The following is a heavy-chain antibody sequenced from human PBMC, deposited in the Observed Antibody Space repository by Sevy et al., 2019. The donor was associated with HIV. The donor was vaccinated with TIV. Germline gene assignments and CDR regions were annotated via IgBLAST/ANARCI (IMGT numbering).Heavy chain of an antibody. Sequence: ASVKVSCKASGYTFTGYYMHWVRQAPGQGLEWMGWINPNSGGTNYAQKFQGRVTMTRDTSLSTAYMELSRLRSDDTAVYYCARTPEAGSSWSGFDYWGQGTLVTVSS. V-gene: IGHV1-2*02. CDR3: ARTPEAGSSWSGFDY. J-gene: IGHJ4*02. CDR2: INPNSGGT. CDR1: GYTFTGYY. D-gene: IGHD6-13*01.